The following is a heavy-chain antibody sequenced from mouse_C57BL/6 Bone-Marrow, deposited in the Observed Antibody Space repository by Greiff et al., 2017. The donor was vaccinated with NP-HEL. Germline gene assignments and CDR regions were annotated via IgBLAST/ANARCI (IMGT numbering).Heavy chain of an antibody. J-gene: IGHJ2*01. CDR1: GYTFTSYG. CDR3: ASLYGSPYGY. CDR2: IYPRSGNT. D-gene: IGHD2-1*01. Sequence: VQLQQSGAELARPGASVKLSCKASGYTFTSYGISWVKQRTGQGLEWIGEIYPRSGNTYYNEKFKGKATLTADKSSSTAYMELRSLTSEDSAVYFCASLYGSPYGYWGKGTTLTVSS. V-gene: IGHV1-81*01.